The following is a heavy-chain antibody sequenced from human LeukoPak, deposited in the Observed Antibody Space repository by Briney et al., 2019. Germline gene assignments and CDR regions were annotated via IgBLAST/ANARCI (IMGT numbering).Heavy chain of an antibody. Sequence: GGSLRLSCVASGFTFGSYGMSWVRQTPGKGLGWVSAITGSGGNTEYADSVKGRFTISRDNSKNTLYLQINSLSAEDTAVYYCAKSGSIWYYFDYWGQGTLVTVSS. V-gene: IGHV3-23*01. CDR3: AKSGSIWYYFDY. J-gene: IGHJ4*02. CDR1: GFTFGSYG. CDR2: ITGSGGNT. D-gene: IGHD6-13*01.